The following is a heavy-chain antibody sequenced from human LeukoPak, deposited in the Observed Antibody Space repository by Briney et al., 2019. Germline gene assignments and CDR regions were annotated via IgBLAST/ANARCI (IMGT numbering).Heavy chain of an antibody. CDR2: ISNSGST. J-gene: IGHJ6*03. D-gene: IGHD2-15*01. Sequence: SETLSLTCTVSCGSISSHYWTWIRHSPVKGLEWIGDISNSGSTSYNPSLKSRVTISIDTSNNQFSLKLISVTAADTAVYYCGRDALVGYFSYYYMDVWGKGTTVTVSS. V-gene: IGHV4-59*11. CDR1: CGSISSHY. CDR3: GRDALVGYFSYYYMDV.